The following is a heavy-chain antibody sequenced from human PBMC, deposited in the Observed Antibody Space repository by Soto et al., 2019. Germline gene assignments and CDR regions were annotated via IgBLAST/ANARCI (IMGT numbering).Heavy chain of an antibody. CDR3: ARVTPRRGYSYDSGFYNGMDI. J-gene: IGHJ6*02. V-gene: IGHV3-23*01. D-gene: IGHD5-18*01. Sequence: EVQLLESGGDLVQPGGSLRLSCAASGFTFRTYAMTWVRQAPGKGLECVSAISGSGDNTFYADSVKGRFTISRDNSKNTLYLQRNSLRAEDTAVYYCARVTPRRGYSYDSGFYNGMDIWGQGTAVTVSS. CDR1: GFTFRTYA. CDR2: ISGSGDNT.